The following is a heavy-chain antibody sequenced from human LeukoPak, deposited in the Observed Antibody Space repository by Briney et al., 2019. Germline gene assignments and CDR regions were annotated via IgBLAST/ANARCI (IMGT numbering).Heavy chain of an antibody. CDR2: ISYDGSNK. V-gene: IGHV3-30*18. Sequence: GGSLRLSCAASGFTFSSYGMHWVRQAPGKGLEWVAVISYDGSNKYCADSVKGRFTISRDNSKNTLYLQMNSLRAEDTAVYYCAKSRDYYGSGSYYPRVFDYWGQGTLDTVSS. J-gene: IGHJ4*02. D-gene: IGHD3-10*01. CDR1: GFTFSSYG. CDR3: AKSRDYYGSGSYYPRVFDY.